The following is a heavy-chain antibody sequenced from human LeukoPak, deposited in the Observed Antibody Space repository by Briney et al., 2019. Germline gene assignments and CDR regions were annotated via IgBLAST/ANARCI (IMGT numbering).Heavy chain of an antibody. CDR2: INPNSGGT. J-gene: IGHJ5*02. D-gene: IGHD3-3*01. Sequence: GASVKVPCKASGYTFTGYYMHWVRQAPGQGLEWMGWINPNSGGTNYAQKFQGRVTMTRDTSISTAYMELSRLRSDDTAVYYCARDTAWYFSWFDPWGQGTLVTVSS. CDR3: ARDTAWYFSWFDP. V-gene: IGHV1-2*02. CDR1: GYTFTGYY.